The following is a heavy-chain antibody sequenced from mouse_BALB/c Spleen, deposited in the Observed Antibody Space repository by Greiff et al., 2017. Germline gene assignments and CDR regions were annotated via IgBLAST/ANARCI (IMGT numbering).Heavy chain of an antibody. CDR3: ASYYGAY. CDR1: GFTFSSFG. Sequence: EVMLVESGGGLVQPGGSLKLSCAASGFTFSSFGMHWVRQAPEKGLEWVAYISSGSSTIYYADTVKGRFTISRDNPKNTLFLQMTSLRSEDTAMYYCASYYGAYWGQGTLVTVSA. V-gene: IGHV5-17*02. J-gene: IGHJ3*01. CDR2: ISSGSSTI. D-gene: IGHD1-1*01.